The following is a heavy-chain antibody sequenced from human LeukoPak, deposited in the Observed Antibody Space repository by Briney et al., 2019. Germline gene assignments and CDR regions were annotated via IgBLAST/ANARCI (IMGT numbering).Heavy chain of an antibody. CDR3: ARGITMVRGVIIGGSDFEASNFDY. V-gene: IGHV4-34*01. CDR2: INHSGST. Sequence: PSETLSLTCAVYGGSFSGYYWSWIRQPPGKGLEWIGEINHSGSTNYNPSLKSRVTISVDTSKNQFSLKLSSVTAADTAVYYCARGITMVRGVIIGGSDFEASNFDYWGQGTLVTVSS. J-gene: IGHJ4*02. CDR1: GGSFSGYY. D-gene: IGHD3-10*01.